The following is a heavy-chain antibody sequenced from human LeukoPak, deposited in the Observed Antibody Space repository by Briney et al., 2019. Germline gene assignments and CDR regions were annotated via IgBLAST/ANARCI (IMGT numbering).Heavy chain of an antibody. CDR1: GGSISRYY. V-gene: IGHV4-59*01. J-gene: IGHJ4*02. CDR2: FYYSGSI. CDR3: ARDKVPGDF. Sequence: SETLSLTCTVSGGSISRYYWSWIRQPPGKGLEWIGYFYYSGSINYNPSLKSRVTISVDTSKNQFSLKLSSVTAADTAVYYCARDKVPGDFWGPGTLVTVSS.